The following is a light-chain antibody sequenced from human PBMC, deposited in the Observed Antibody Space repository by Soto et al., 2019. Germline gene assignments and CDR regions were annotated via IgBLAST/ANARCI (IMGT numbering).Light chain of an antibody. CDR2: DTS. CDR3: AAWDDSLNGWV. Sequence: QAVVTQEPSLTVSPGGTVTLTCGSSTGVVTSTHYPYWFQQKPGQAPRTLIYDTSNKHSWTPARFSGSLLGGKAALTLSGARPEDEADYYCAAWDDSLNGWVFGGGTQLTVL. V-gene: IGLV7-46*01. CDR1: TGVVTSTHY. J-gene: IGLJ3*02.